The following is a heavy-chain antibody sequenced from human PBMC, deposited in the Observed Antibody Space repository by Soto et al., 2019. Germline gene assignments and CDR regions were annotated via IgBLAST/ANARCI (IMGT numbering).Heavy chain of an antibody. CDR3: ATRYSYVHF. CDR2: INPNSGDT. V-gene: IGHV1-2*02. J-gene: IGHJ4*02. Sequence: GASVKVSCKSSGYAFTGYYIHWVRQAPGQGLEWMGWINPNSGDTNYAQKFQGGVTMTRDTSFSTAYMELSSLRSDDTAVYYCATRYSYVHFWGQGTLVTVYS. CDR1: GYAFTGYY. D-gene: IGHD5-18*01.